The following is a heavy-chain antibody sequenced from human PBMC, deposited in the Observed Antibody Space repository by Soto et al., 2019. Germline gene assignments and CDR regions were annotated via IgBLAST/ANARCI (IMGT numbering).Heavy chain of an antibody. Sequence: PVGSLRLSCAASGFTFSMYWMHWVRQVPGKGPEWVSRINDDGSSTNYADSVKGRFTISRDNAKNTLYLQMNDLRAEDTAVYYCTRGPRYTSTGTGAFWGQGTLVTVSS. V-gene: IGHV3-74*01. CDR3: TRGPRYTSTGTGAF. J-gene: IGHJ4*02. CDR1: GFTFSMYW. D-gene: IGHD1-1*01. CDR2: INDDGSST.